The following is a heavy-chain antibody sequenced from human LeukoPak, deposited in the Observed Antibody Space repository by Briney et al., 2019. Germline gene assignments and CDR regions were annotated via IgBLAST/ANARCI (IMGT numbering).Heavy chain of an antibody. J-gene: IGHJ4*02. D-gene: IGHD6-19*01. CDR2: ISGSGGST. V-gene: IGHV3-23*01. Sequence: PGGSLRLSCAASGFTFSSYAMSWVRQAPGKVLEWVSAISGSGGSTYYADSVKGRFTISRDNSKNTLYLQMNSLRAEDTAVYYCAKDWAVAGIVDYWGQGTLVTVSS. CDR3: AKDWAVAGIVDY. CDR1: GFTFSSYA.